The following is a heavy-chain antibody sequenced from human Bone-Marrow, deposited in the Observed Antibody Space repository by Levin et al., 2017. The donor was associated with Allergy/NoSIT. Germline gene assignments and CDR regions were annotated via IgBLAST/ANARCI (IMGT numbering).Heavy chain of an antibody. CDR3: ARDKVVVTITDYQYYYGMDV. D-gene: IGHD2-21*02. V-gene: IGHV3-48*03. J-gene: IGHJ6*02. Sequence: GGSLRLSCAASGFTFSSYEMNWVRQAPGKGLELVSSITTSGRSIYYADSVRGRFTVSRDNVAKFLYLQMNSLRAEDTAVYYCARDKVVVTITDYQYYYGMDVWGQGTTVTVSS. CDR1: GFTFSSYE. CDR2: ITTSGRSI.